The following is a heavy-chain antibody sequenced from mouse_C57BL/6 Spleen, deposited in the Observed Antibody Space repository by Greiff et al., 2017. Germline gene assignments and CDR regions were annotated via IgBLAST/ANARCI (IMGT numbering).Heavy chain of an antibody. D-gene: IGHD2-4*01. CDR3: ARRGDYEGVLAY. V-gene: IGHV1-50*01. J-gene: IGHJ3*01. CDR2: IDPSDSYT. Sequence: QVQLQQPGAELVKPGASVKLSCKASGYTFTSYWMQWVKQRPGQGLEWIGEIDPSDSYTNYNQKFKGKATLTVDTSSSTAYMQLSSLTSEDSAVYYCARRGDYEGVLAYWGQGTLVTASA. CDR1: GYTFTSYW.